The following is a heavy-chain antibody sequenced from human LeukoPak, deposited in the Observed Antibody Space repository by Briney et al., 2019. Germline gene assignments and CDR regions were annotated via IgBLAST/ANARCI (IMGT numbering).Heavy chain of an antibody. CDR3: ARENGQQLAGMDV. Sequence: GGSLRLSCAASGFTFSSYSMNWVRQAPGKGLEWVSSISSSSSYIYYADSVKGRFTISRDNAKNSLYLQMNSLRAEDTAVYYCARENGQQLAGMDVWGQGTTVTVSS. CDR1: GFTFSSYS. D-gene: IGHD6-13*01. V-gene: IGHV3-21*01. J-gene: IGHJ6*02. CDR2: ISSSSSYI.